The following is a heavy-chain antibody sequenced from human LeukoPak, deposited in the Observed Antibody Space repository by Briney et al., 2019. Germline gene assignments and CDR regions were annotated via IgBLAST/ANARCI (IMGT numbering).Heavy chain of an antibody. CDR3: AREPYSSSSVWFDP. CDR1: GYTFTSYG. D-gene: IGHD6-6*01. J-gene: IGHJ5*02. V-gene: IGHV1-18*01. Sequence: ASVKVSCKASGYTFTSYGISWVRHAPGQGLEWMGGISAYNGNTNYAQKLPGRVTMTTDTSTSTAYMELRSLRPDDTAVYYCAREPYSSSSVWFDPWGQGTLVTVSS. CDR2: ISAYNGNT.